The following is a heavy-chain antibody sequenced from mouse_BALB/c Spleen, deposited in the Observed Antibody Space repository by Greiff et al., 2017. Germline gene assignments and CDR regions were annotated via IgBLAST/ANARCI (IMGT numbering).Heavy chain of an antibody. V-gene: IGHV6-6*02. D-gene: IGHD2-4*01. CDR2: IRLKSNNYAT. Sequence: EVKLVESGGGLVQPGGSMKLSCVASGFTFSNYWMNWVRQSPEKGLEWVAEIRLKSNNYATHYAESVKGRFTISRDDSKSIVYLQMNNLRAEDTGIYYCTRNDYDGDWYFDVWGAGTTVTVSS. CDR3: TRNDYDGDWYFDV. J-gene: IGHJ1*01. CDR1: GFTFSNYW.